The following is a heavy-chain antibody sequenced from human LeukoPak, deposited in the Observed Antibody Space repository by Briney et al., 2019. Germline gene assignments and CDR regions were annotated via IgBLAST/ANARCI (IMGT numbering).Heavy chain of an antibody. J-gene: IGHJ3*02. Sequence: PGGSLRLSCAASGFTFSSYWMHWVRQAPGKGLVWVSRTNNEGSRTSYADSVKGRFTSSRDNAKNTLYLQMNSLRADDTAVYYCARAYRGYYGSGSYYNDAFDIWGQGTMVTVSS. V-gene: IGHV3-74*01. CDR3: ARAYRGYYGSGSYYNDAFDI. CDR1: GFTFSSYW. CDR2: TNNEGSRT. D-gene: IGHD3-10*01.